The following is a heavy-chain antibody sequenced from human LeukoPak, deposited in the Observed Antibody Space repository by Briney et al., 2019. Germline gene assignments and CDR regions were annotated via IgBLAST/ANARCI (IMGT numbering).Heavy chain of an antibody. V-gene: IGHV4-4*02. CDR1: GGSVTSTNW. D-gene: IGHD3-3*01. J-gene: IGHJ4*02. Sequence: PSETLSLTCGVSGGSVTSTNWWTWVRQAPGKGLEWIGEVHLDGRTNYNPSLKSRLTISVDLSENHISLKLTSVTAADTAVYYCAREGGFFRPLDYSGQGTLVTVSS. CDR2: VHLDGRT. CDR3: AREGGFFRPLDY.